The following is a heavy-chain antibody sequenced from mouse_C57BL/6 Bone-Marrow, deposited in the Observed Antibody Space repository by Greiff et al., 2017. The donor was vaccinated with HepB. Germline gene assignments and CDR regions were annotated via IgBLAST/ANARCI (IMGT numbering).Heavy chain of an antibody. V-gene: IGHV8-12*01. CDR3: ARSLYYYGCSLDY. CDR2: IYWDDDK. J-gene: IGHJ2*01. Sequence: QVTLKVSGPGILQSSQTLSLTCSFSGFSLSTSGMGVCWIRQPSGKGLEWLAHIYWDDDKRYNPSLKSRLTISNDTYRNQAFLKITSVDTADTATYFFARSLYYYGCSLDYWGQGTTLTVSS. CDR1: GFSLSTSGMG. D-gene: IGHD1-1*01.